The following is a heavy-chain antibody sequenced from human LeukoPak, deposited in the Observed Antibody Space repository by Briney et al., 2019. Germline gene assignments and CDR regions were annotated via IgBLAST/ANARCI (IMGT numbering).Heavy chain of an antibody. V-gene: IGHV4-61*02. CDR1: GASLKSVDYY. CDR3: ARTFYSNYNGPSV. J-gene: IGHJ1*01. D-gene: IGHD2-8*01. CDR2: IYARGST. Sequence: SQPLSLTCPVSGASLKSVDYYWSWIRQPAGKGLEWTARIYARGSTHYNPSLKSRDTISVHEPKNQFALRLNSVTAAGTAVYYCARTFYSNYNGPSVWGEGTLVTVSS.